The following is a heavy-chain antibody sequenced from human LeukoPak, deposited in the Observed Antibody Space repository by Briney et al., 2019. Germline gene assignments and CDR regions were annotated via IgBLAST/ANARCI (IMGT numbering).Heavy chain of an antibody. CDR3: ARDDSGYDYLLLGYYYYYMDV. Sequence: GGSLRLSCAASGFTISSYWMRWVRQAPGKGLEWVANIKQDGSEKYYVDSVKGRFTISRDNAKNPLYLQMNSLRAEDTAVYYCARDDSGYDYLLLGYYYYYMDVWGKGTTVTVSS. V-gene: IGHV3-7*01. J-gene: IGHJ6*03. CDR1: GFTISSYW. CDR2: IKQDGSEK. D-gene: IGHD5-12*01.